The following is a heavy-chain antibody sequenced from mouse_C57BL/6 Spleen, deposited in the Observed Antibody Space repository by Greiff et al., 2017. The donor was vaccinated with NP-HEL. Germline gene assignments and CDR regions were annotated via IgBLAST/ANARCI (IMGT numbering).Heavy chain of an antibody. J-gene: IGHJ3*01. Sequence: EVQLQQSGPELVKPGASVKIPCKASGYTFTDYNMDWVKQSHGKSLEWIGDINPNNGGTIYNQKFKGKATLTVDKSSSTAYMELRSLTSEDTAVYYFARGGFDGYDTWFDYWGQGTLVTVSA. V-gene: IGHV1-18*01. CDR1: GYTFTDYN. CDR2: INPNNGGT. CDR3: ARGGFDGYDTWFDY. D-gene: IGHD2-2*01.